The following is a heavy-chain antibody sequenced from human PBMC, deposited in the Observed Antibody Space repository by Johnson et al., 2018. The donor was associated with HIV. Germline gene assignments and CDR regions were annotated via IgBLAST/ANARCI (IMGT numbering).Heavy chain of an antibody. CDR3: ARERFSDMLTGYHAFDG. V-gene: IGHV3-30*03. Sequence: QVQLVESGGGVVQPGKSLRLSCAASGFIFSGFGLRWVRQAPGKGLEWVASISYDGGNKYYADSVRGRITISRDNSKNILYLQMNSLRTEDTAVYYCARERFSDMLTGYHAFDGWGQGTMVTVSS. CDR2: ISYDGGNK. J-gene: IGHJ3*01. CDR1: GFIFSGFG. D-gene: IGHD3-9*01.